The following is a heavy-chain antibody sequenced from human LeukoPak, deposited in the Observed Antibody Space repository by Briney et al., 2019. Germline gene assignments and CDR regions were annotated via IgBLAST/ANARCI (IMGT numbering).Heavy chain of an antibody. Sequence: PSETLSLTCTVSGGSISSYYWSWIRQPPGKGLEWIGYIYYSGSTNYNPSLKSRVTISVDTSKNQFSLKLSSVTAADTAVYYCARGIGYSYGYGPDYWGQGTLVTVSS. J-gene: IGHJ4*02. CDR1: GGSISSYY. D-gene: IGHD5-18*01. V-gene: IGHV4-59*01. CDR3: ARGIGYSYGYGPDY. CDR2: IYYSGST.